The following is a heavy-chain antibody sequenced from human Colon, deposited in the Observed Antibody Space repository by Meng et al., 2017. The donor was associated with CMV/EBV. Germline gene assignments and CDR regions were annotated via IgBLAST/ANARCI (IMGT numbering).Heavy chain of an antibody. CDR3: ARPSSGSYNYGMDV. V-gene: IGHV4-39*07. CDR1: GASISSMIYY. CDR2: IYYSGTT. J-gene: IGHJ6*02. D-gene: IGHD1-26*01. Sequence: GPLRLSCNVSGASISSMIYYWGWIRQSPGKGLEWIGSIYYSGTTYHSPSFKSRVTLSIDTSKNQFSLSLRSVSVADTAVYYCARPSSGSYNYGMDVWGQGTTVTVSS.